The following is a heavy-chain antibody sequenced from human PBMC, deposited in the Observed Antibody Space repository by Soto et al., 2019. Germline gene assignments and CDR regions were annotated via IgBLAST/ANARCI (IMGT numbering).Heavy chain of an antibody. CDR3: TREQISTVVTL. CDR1: GGSMSNYY. J-gene: IGHJ4*02. CDR2: VYYSGST. V-gene: IGHV4-59*01. D-gene: IGHD4-17*01. Sequence: SETLSLTCTVSGGSMSNYYWSWIRQPPGKGLEWIGCVYYSGSTNYNPSLESRVTISVDTSKNQFSLKLSSVTAADTAVYYCTREQISTVVTLWGQGTLVTVSS.